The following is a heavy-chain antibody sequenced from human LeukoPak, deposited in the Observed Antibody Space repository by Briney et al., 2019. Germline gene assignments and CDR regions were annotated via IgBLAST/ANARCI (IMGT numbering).Heavy chain of an antibody. CDR3: ARLAVVVAAIYFDY. CDR1: GFTFSSHS. CDR2: IKQDGSEK. J-gene: IGHJ4*02. V-gene: IGHV3-7*01. D-gene: IGHD2-15*01. Sequence: PGGSLRLSCAASGFTFSSHSMNWVRQAPGKGLEWVANIKQDGSEKYYVDSVKGRFTISRDNAKNSLYLQMNSLRAEDTSVYYCARLAVVVAAIYFDYWGQGTLVTVSS.